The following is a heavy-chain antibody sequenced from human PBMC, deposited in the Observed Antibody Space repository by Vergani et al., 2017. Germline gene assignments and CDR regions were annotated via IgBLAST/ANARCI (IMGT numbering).Heavy chain of an antibody. D-gene: IGHD2-2*01. J-gene: IGHJ6*03. CDR1: GGTFSSYA. V-gene: IGHV1-69*14. CDR2: IIPIFGTA. Sequence: QVQLVQSGAEVKKPGSSVKVSCKASGGTFSSYAISWVRQAPGQGLEWMGRIIPIFGTANYAQKFQGRVTITADKSTSTAYMELSSLRSEDTAVYYCARSVVPAAIGPDNYYYMDVWGKGTTVTVSS. CDR3: ARSVVPAAIGPDNYYYMDV.